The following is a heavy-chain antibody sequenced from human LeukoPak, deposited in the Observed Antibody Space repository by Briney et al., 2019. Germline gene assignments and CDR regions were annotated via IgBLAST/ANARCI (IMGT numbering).Heavy chain of an antibody. Sequence: GGSLRLSCAASGFTFSDYAMTWVRQAPGKGLEWVSTISDSGGSTDYADSVKGRFTISRDNSKNTLYLQMNSLRADDTAIYYCARIGYSSSSLDYWGQGTLVTVSS. V-gene: IGHV3-23*01. CDR3: ARIGYSSSSLDY. CDR2: ISDSGGST. CDR1: GFTFSDYA. J-gene: IGHJ4*02. D-gene: IGHD6-6*01.